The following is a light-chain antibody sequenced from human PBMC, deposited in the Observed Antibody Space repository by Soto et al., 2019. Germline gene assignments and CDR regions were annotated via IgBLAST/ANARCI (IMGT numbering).Light chain of an antibody. CDR1: RRDVGSYNL. J-gene: IGLJ1*01. V-gene: IGLV2-23*02. Sequence: QSVPTQPSPLSRSPGQSLTISCTGTRRDVGSYNLVSWYQQHPGKAPKLMIYEVSKRPSGVSNRFSGSKSGNTASLTISGLQAEDEADYYCCSYAGSSTFYVFGTGTKVTVL. CDR3: CSYAGSSTFYV. CDR2: EVS.